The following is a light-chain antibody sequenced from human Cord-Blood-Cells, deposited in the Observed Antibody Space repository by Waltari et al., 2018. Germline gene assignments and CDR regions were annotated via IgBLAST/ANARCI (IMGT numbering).Light chain of an antibody. J-gene: IGLJ2*01. Sequence: SYVLTQPPSVSVVPGKTARITCGGNNIGSKRVKWYQQKPGQAPVLVLYYDSDRPSLVSERFSGSNSGNTATLPSSRVEAGDEADYYCQVWDSSSDHVVFGGGTKLTVL. CDR1: NIGSKR. CDR2: YDS. CDR3: QVWDSSSDHVV. V-gene: IGLV3-21*04.